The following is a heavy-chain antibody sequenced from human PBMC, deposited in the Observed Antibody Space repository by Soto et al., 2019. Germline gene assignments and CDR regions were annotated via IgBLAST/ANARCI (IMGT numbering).Heavy chain of an antibody. V-gene: IGHV1-8*01. CDR2: MNPNSGNT. D-gene: IGHD6-19*01. J-gene: IGHJ4*02. CDR1: GYTFTSYD. Sequence: ASVKVSCKASGYTFTSYDINWVRQATGQGLEWMGWMNPNSGNTGYAQKFQGRVTMTRNTSISTAYMELGSLRSEDTAVYYCAIGPKQWLVQWIAYWGQGTLVTVSS. CDR3: AIGPKQWLVQWIAY.